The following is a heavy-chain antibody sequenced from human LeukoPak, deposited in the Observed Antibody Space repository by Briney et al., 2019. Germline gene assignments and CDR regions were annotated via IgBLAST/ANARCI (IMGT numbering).Heavy chain of an antibody. CDR3: ARRDCSSTSCSTYYFDY. V-gene: IGHV4-59*01. D-gene: IGHD2-2*01. Sequence: KSSETLSLTCTVSGGSISSYYWSWIRQPPGKGLEWIGYIYYSGSTNYNPSLKSRVTISVDTSKNQFSLKLSSVTAADTAVYYCARRDCSSTSCSTYYFDYWGQGTLVTVSS. CDR2: IYYSGST. CDR1: GGSISSYY. J-gene: IGHJ4*02.